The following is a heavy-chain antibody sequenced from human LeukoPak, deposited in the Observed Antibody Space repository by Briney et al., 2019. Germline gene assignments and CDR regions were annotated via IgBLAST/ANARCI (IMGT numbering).Heavy chain of an antibody. V-gene: IGHV3-23*01. CDR3: ANQYYYDSSGYYYFDY. Sequence: GGSLRLSCAASGFTFSSYAMSWVSQAPGKGLEWVSAISGSGGSTYYADSVKGRFTISRDSSKNTLYLQMNSLRAEDTAVYYCANQYYYDSSGYYYFDYWGQGTLVTVSS. D-gene: IGHD3-22*01. J-gene: IGHJ4*02. CDR2: ISGSGGST. CDR1: GFTFSSYA.